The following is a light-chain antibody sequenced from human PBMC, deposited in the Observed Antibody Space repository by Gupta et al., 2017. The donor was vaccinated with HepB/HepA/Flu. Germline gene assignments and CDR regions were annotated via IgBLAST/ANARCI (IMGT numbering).Light chain of an antibody. CDR3: TSYTRRNTLV. J-gene: IGLJ1*01. V-gene: IGLV2-14*03. Sequence: QSALTQSASVSGPPGQSFTISCTVPSSEVADYVYFSWYRQHPGKAPELMIYDVTNRPSGVSNRFSGSKPGDTASQTISGLQADDEAHYYCTSYTRRNTLVFGTGTQVTVL. CDR1: SSEVADYVY. CDR2: DVT.